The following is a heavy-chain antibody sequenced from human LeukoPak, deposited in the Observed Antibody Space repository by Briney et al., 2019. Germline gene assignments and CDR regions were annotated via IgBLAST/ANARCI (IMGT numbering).Heavy chain of an antibody. D-gene: IGHD6-13*01. J-gene: IGHJ4*02. CDR1: GYTFTDYF. V-gene: IGHV1-2*02. CDR3: ARVYSSRDDY. CDR2: INPNSGGT. Sequence: GASVKVSCKASGYTFTDYFMHWVRQAPGQGLEWTGWINPNSGGTNYAQKFQGRVTMTRDTSISTAYMELSRLRSDDTAVYYCARVYSSRDDYWGQGTLVTVSS.